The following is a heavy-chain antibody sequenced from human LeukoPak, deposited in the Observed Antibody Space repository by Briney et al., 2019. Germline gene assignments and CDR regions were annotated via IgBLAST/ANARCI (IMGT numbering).Heavy chain of an antibody. V-gene: IGHV4-59*01. CDR2: IYYSGTT. J-gene: IGHJ4*02. Sequence: SQTLSLTCTVSGGSISSYYWSWIRQPPGKGLEWIGYIYYSGTTNHNPSLKSRVTISVDTSKNQFSLKLSSVTAADTAVYYCARDFYDFWSGYHDYWGQGTLVTVSS. D-gene: IGHD3-3*01. CDR3: ARDFYDFWSGYHDY. CDR1: GGSISSYY.